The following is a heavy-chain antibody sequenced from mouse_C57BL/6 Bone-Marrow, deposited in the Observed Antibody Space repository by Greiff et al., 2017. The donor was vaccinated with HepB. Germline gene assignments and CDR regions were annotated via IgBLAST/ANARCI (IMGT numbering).Heavy chain of an antibody. V-gene: IGHV3-1*01. Sequence: EVQLVESGPGMVKPSQSLSLTCTVTGYSITSGYDWHWIRHFPGNKLEWMGYISYSGSTNYNPSLKSRISITHDTSKNHFFLKLNSVTTEDTATYYCARAPSDYYYFDYWGQGTTLTVSS. CDR3: ARAPSDYYYFDY. CDR1: GYSITSGYD. D-gene: IGHD2-4*01. J-gene: IGHJ2*01. CDR2: ISYSGST.